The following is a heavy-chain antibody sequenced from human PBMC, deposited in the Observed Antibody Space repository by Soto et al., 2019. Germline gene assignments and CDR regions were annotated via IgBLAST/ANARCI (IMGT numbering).Heavy chain of an antibody. CDR2: ISGSGGST. J-gene: IGHJ3*02. CDR3: AKERGPKGATYDAFDI. CDR1: GFTFSSYA. D-gene: IGHD1-26*01. V-gene: IGHV3-23*01. Sequence: EVQLLESGGGLVQPGGSLRLSCAASGFTFSSYAMSWVRQAPGKGLEWVSAISGSGGSTYYADSVKGRFTISRDNSKNALYLQMNSLRDEDTDVYNCAKERGPKGATYDAFDIWGQGTIVTVSS.